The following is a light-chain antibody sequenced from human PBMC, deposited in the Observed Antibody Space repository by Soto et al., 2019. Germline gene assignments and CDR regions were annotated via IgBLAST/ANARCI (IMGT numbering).Light chain of an antibody. Sequence: QSALTQPASVSGSPGQSITISCTGTSSDVGAYNYVSWYQQHPGRAPKLMIYEVSSRPSGVSNRFSGSKSDNTASLTISGLQAEEGADYYCISYTSRRIYVFGTGTKVTVL. CDR2: EVS. V-gene: IGLV2-14*01. CDR3: ISYTSRRIYV. CDR1: SSDVGAYNY. J-gene: IGLJ1*01.